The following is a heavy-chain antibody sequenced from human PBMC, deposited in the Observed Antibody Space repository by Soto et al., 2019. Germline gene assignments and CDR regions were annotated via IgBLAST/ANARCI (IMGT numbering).Heavy chain of an antibody. J-gene: IGHJ4*02. CDR2: ISAHNGST. Sequence: ASVKVSCKASGYTFTSYGISWVRQAPGQGLEWMGWISAHNGSTYYPDSVKGRFTISRDTSKNTVYLQMNSLRAEDTAVYYCTRHSILGITDYFDYWGQGTPVTVSS. D-gene: IGHD1-26*01. CDR1: GYTFTSYG. CDR3: TRHSILGITDYFDY. V-gene: IGHV1-18*04.